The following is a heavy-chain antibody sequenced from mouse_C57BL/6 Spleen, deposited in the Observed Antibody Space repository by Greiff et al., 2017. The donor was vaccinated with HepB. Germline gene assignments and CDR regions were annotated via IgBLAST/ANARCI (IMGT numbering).Heavy chain of an antibody. CDR1: GFTFSGYT. Sequence: DVHLVESGGGLVKPGGSLKLSCAASGFTFSGYTMSWVRQTPEKRLEWVATISGGGGNTYYPDSVKGRFTMSRDNAKNTLYLQMSSLKSEDTALYYCARQPIYLGDSHFDYWGQGTSLTVSS. V-gene: IGHV5-9*01. J-gene: IGHJ2*02. CDR2: ISGGGGNT. CDR3: ARQPIYLGDSHFDY. D-gene: IGHD2-13*01.